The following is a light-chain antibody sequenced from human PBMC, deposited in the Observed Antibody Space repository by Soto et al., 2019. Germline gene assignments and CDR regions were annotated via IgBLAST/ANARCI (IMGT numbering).Light chain of an antibody. J-gene: IGKJ5*01. CDR1: QTFSNSF. CDR3: QQCGSSST. V-gene: IGKV3-20*01. CDR2: GAS. Sequence: EIVLTQSPGTLSLSPGERATLSCRASQTFSNSFLSWFQQIPGQAPRLLIYGASMRATGIPDRFSGSGSGTDFTLTISRLEPEDFPVYYCQQCGSSSTLGQGTRLEIK.